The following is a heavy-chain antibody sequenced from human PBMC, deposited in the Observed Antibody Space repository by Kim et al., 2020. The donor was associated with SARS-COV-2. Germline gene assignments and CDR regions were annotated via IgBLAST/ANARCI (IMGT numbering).Heavy chain of an antibody. CDR3: ARLSFGGSYWVSGFDY. Sequence: SLKSRVTISGDTSRTQFSLKLSSVTAADPGVYYCARLSFGGSYWVSGFDYWGPGTLVTVSS. D-gene: IGHD1-26*01. V-gene: IGHV4-4*08. J-gene: IGHJ4*02.